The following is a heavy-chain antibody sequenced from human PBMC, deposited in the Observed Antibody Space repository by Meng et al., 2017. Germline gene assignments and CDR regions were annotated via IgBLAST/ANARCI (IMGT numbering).Heavy chain of an antibody. V-gene: IGHV3-74*01. J-gene: IGHJ4*02. Sequence: EGQFVESGGGLFQPGGSLRLSCAASGFTFNNYWMHWVRQVPGKGLVWVSRISGDGSITNYADSVKGRFTISRDNAKNTLYLQMNSLRPEDTAVYYCLDEAPRSDYWGQGSLVTVSS. CDR2: ISGDGSIT. CDR1: GFTFNNYW. CDR3: LDEAPRSDY. D-gene: IGHD1-1*01.